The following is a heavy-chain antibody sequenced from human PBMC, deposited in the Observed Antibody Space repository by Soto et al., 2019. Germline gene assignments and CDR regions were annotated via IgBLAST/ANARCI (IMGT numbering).Heavy chain of an antibody. D-gene: IGHD2-2*01. CDR1: GFTLSSYA. CDR2: INSHGGNT. J-gene: IGHJ4*02. Sequence: EVQLLESGGGLVQPGGSLRLSCAASGFTLSSYAMNWVRQAPGEGREWVSSINSHGGNTYYAYSVRGRFTISRDNYKNKLYLQMSSLREDDTAVYYCGREDGSGSSCYGGLDFWGQVTLVTVSS. V-gene: IGHV3-23*01. CDR3: GREDGSGSSCYGGLDF.